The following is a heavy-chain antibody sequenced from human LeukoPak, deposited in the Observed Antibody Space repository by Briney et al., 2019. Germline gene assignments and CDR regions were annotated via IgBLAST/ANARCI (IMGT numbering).Heavy chain of an antibody. V-gene: IGHV3-33*08. CDR1: GFTFSGYW. CDR3: ARETGQQTFDY. J-gene: IGHJ4*02. D-gene: IGHD1-1*01. Sequence: GGSLRLSCAASGFTFSGYWMSWVRQAPGKGLEWVAVIWNDGSNTYYADSVKGRFTISRNESKNTLYLQLNSLRAEDTAVYYCARETGQQTFDYWGQGTLVTVSS. CDR2: IWNDGSNT.